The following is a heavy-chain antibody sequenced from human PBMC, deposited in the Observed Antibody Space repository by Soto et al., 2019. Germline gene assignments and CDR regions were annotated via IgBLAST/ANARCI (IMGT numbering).Heavy chain of an antibody. D-gene: IGHD1-1*01. CDR2: ISAHNDNT. V-gene: IGHV1-18*01. CDR3: ARGRYGDY. J-gene: IGHJ4*02. Sequence: QVNLVQSGAEVRKPGASVKVSCKGSGYTFTSYGIAWVRQAPGQGLEWMGWISAHNDNTHYAQKVQGRVTVTRDTSTSTAYMELRTWRSDDTAVYYCARGRYGDYWGQGALVTVSS. CDR1: GYTFTSYG.